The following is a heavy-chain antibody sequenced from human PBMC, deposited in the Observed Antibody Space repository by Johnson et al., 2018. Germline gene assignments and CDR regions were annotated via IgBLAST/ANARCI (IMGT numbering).Heavy chain of an antibody. CDR3: ARAQVELV. V-gene: IGHV3-7*01. CDR2: IKKDGSEK. J-gene: IGHJ3*01. D-gene: IGHD1-7*01. Sequence: VQLVQSGGGLVQPRGSLRLSCAASGFTFSSYWMSWVRQAPGKGLEWVANIKKDGSEKYYVDSVKGRCTNSRDNAKNSLYLQMNSLRAEDTAVYYCARAQVELVWGQGTMVTVSS. CDR1: GFTFSSYW.